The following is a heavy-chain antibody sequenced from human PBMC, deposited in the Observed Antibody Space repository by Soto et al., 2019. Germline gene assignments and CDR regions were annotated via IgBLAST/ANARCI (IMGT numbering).Heavy chain of an antibody. CDR1: GGSISGGTYY. Sequence: QVQLQESGPGLVKPSQTLSLTCTVSGGSISGGTYYWSWIRQHPGKGLEWIGNIYYSGSTYYNPSLKSRVTISVDTSKNQFSLKLSSVTAADTAVYYCARSRSLANSYYYDYMDVWGKGTTVTVSS. J-gene: IGHJ6*03. D-gene: IGHD1-26*01. CDR3: ARSRSLANSYYYDYMDV. CDR2: IYYSGST. V-gene: IGHV4-31*03.